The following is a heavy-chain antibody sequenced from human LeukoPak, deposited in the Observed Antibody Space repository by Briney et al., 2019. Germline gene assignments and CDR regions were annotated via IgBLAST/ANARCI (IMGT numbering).Heavy chain of an antibody. V-gene: IGHV3-48*03. CDR1: GFTFSNYE. CDR3: AGRSTANICD. CDR2: ISSSGLTM. D-gene: IGHD2-8*02. J-gene: IGHJ4*02. Sequence: GGSLRLSCAASGFTFSNYEMNWVRQAPGRGLEWVSYISSSGLTMYYADSVKGRFTISRDNAKNSLYLQMNSLRAEDTAVYYCAGRSTANICDWGQGTLVTVSS.